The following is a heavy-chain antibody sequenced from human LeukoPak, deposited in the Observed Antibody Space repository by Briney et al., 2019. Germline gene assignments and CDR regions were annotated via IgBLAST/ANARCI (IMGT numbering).Heavy chain of an antibody. Sequence: ASVKVSCKASGGTFTSHAISWVRQAPGQGLEWMGGIIPIFGTANYAQKFQGRVTITRDKSTSTAYMELSRLRSEDTAVYYCARGRDSSGYYFDYWGQGTLVTVSS. D-gene: IGHD3-22*01. CDR1: GGTFTSHA. J-gene: IGHJ4*02. CDR3: ARGRDSSGYYFDY. CDR2: IIPIFGTA. V-gene: IGHV1-69*05.